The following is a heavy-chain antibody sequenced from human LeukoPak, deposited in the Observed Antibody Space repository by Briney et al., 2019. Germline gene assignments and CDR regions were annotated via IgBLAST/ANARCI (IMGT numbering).Heavy chain of an antibody. D-gene: IGHD6-13*01. V-gene: IGHV4-38-2*01. Sequence: PSETLSLTCAVSGYSISSGYYWGWIRQPPGKGLEWIGSIYHSGSTYYNPSLKSRVTISVDTSKNQFSLKLSSVTAADTAVYYCASGLIAAAGTAGYWGQGALVTVSS. J-gene: IGHJ4*02. CDR3: ASGLIAAAGTAGY. CDR1: GYSISSGYY. CDR2: IYHSGST.